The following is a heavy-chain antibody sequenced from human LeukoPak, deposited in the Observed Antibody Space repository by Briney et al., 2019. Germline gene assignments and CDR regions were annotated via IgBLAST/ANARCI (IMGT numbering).Heavy chain of an antibody. Sequence: PGRSLRLSCAASGITFSTYGMHWVRQAPGKGLEWVCIIYNTGTTYYADSVKGRFTISRDTSKNTLYLQMNSLRAEDTAVYYCATPLTGLSYWGQGTLVTVSS. CDR3: ATPLTGLSY. CDR1: GITFSTYG. J-gene: IGHJ4*02. CDR2: IYNTGTT. V-gene: IGHV3-53*01. D-gene: IGHD2/OR15-2a*01.